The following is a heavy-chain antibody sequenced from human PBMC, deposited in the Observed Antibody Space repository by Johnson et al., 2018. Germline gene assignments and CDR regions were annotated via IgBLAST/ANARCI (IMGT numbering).Heavy chain of an antibody. CDR2: ISGDAHYI. CDR1: GFTFNNYA. V-gene: IGHV3-23*04. J-gene: IGHJ6*04. CDR3: AKRIEVIPSSSSPVDV. Sequence: VQLVESGGGLVQPGGSXRLSCAASGFTFNNYAMTWVRQAPGKGLEWVSTISGDAHYIYYADSVKGRFTISRDNSKNTLFLQMNSLRVEDTAVYYCAKRIEVIPSSSSPVDVWGKGTTVTVSS. D-gene: IGHD2/OR15-2a*01.